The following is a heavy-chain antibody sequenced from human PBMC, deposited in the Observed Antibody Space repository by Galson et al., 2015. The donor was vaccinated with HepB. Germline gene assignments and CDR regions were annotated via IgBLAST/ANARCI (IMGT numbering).Heavy chain of an antibody. J-gene: IGHJ3*02. V-gene: IGHV4-59*01. D-gene: IGHD3-3*01. CDR2: VFYRGNT. CDR3: ARASSGLLTIFGEDTFDI. CDR1: GDSISGYY. Sequence: ETLSLTCTVSGDSISGYYWSWLRQPPGKGLEWIGYVFYRGNTNYNPSLKSRVAISVDTSKNQFFLKLSSVTAADTAVYFCARASSGLLTIFGEDTFDIWGQGTMVIVSS.